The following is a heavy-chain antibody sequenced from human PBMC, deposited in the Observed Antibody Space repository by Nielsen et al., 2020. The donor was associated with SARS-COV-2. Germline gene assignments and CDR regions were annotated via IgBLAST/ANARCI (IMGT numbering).Heavy chain of an antibody. D-gene: IGHD6-19*01. Sequence: ASVKVSCKASGYTFTSCGISWVRQAPGQGLEWMGWISAYNGNTNYAQKLQGRATMTTDTSTSTAYMELRSLRSDDTAVYYCARDQTKQWLDNWFDPWGQGTLVTVSS. CDR1: GYTFTSCG. J-gene: IGHJ5*02. CDR3: ARDQTKQWLDNWFDP. CDR2: ISAYNGNT. V-gene: IGHV1-18*04.